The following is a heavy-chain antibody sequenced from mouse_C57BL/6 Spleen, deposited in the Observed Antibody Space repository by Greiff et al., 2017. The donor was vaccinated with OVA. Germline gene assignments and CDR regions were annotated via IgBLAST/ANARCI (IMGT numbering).Heavy chain of an antibody. CDR2: ISYDGSN. V-gene: IGHV3-6*01. D-gene: IGHD2-5*01. CDR3: ASGDYSTYYAMDY. J-gene: IGHJ4*01. Sequence: EVKLQESGPGLVKPSQSLSLTCSVTGYSITSGYYWNWIRQFPGNKLEWMGYISYDGSNNYKPSLKNRISITRDTSKNQFFLKLNSVTTEDTATYYCASGDYSTYYAMDYWGQGTSVTVSS. CDR1: GYSITSGYY.